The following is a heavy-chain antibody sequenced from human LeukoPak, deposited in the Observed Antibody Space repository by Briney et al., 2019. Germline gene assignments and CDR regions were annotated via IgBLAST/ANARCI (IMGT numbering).Heavy chain of an antibody. CDR3: ARRKYYDFWSGYPGSLYNWFDP. V-gene: IGHV4-34*01. CDR2: INHSGST. J-gene: IGHJ5*02. D-gene: IGHD3-3*01. CDR1: GGSFSAYY. Sequence: SETLSLTCAVYGGSFSAYYWSWIRQPPGKGLEWIGEINHSGSTNYNPSLKSRVTISVDTSKNQFSLKLSSVTAADTAVYYCARRKYYDFWSGYPGSLYNWFDPWGQGTLVTVSS.